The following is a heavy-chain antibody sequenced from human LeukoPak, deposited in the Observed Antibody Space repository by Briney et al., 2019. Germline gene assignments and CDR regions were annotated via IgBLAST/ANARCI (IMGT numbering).Heavy chain of an antibody. CDR1: GLTFSSYW. J-gene: IGHJ4*02. V-gene: IGHV3-7*01. Sequence: GGSLRLSCAASGLTFSSYWMSWVRQAPGKGLEWVANIKQDGSGKYYVDSMKGRFTISRDNAKNSLYLQMNSLRAEDTAVYYCARSSQGGFDYWGQGTLVTVSS. CDR2: IKQDGSGK. CDR3: ARSSQGGFDY.